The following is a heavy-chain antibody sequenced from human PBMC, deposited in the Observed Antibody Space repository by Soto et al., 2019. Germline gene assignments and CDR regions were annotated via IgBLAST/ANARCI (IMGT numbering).Heavy chain of an antibody. CDR3: ARGGGSTKVDY. D-gene: IGHD2-2*01. J-gene: IGHJ4*02. V-gene: IGHV4-31*03. CDR2: TSNSGST. Sequence: QVQLQESGPGLVKPSQTLSLTCTVSGGSITSSGYYWSWIRQHPGEGLEWIGFTSNSGSTSYNPALKSRVNISVNTSSNPFSLNLKSVTGAGTAVYYCARGGGSTKVDYWGQGTLVTVSP. CDR1: GGSITSSGYY.